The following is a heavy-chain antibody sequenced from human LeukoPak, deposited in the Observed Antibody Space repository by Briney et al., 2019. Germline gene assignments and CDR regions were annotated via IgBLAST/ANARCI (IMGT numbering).Heavy chain of an antibody. CDR1: GYTFTSYY. CDR3: ARDRGYDHFQH. J-gene: IGHJ1*01. Sequence: SVKVSCKASGYTFTSYYMHWVRQAPGQGLEWMGGIIPIFGTANYAQKFQGRVAITADESTSTAYMELSSLRSEDTAVYYCARDRGYDHFQHWGQGTLVTVSS. V-gene: IGHV1-69*13. CDR2: IIPIFGTA. D-gene: IGHD5-12*01.